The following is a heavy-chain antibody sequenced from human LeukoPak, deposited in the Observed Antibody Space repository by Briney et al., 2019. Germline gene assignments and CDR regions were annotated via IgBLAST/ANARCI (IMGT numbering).Heavy chain of an antibody. CDR3: AKDLYYYGSGSYGTGMDV. Sequence: GGSLRLSCAASGFTFSRYAMHWVRQAPGKGLEWVALISYDGSNKYYADSVKGRFTISRDNSKNTLYLQMNSLRAEDTAVYYCAKDLYYYGSGSYGTGMDVWGKGTTVTISS. D-gene: IGHD3-10*01. J-gene: IGHJ6*03. V-gene: IGHV3-30*18. CDR2: ISYDGSNK. CDR1: GFTFSRYA.